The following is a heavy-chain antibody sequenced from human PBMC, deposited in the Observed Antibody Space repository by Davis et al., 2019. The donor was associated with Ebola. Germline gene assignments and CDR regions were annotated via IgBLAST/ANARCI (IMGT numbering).Heavy chain of an antibody. D-gene: IGHD6-19*01. V-gene: IGHV3-74*01. Sequence: GESLKISCAASGFTLSSYWMHWVRQAPGQGLVWVSRINSDGSSTSYADSVKGRFTISRDNAKNTLYVQMNSLRAEDTAVYYCGRRTSSGWWGIDYWGQGTLVTVSS. CDR3: GRRTSSGWWGIDY. CDR1: GFTLSSYW. J-gene: IGHJ4*02. CDR2: INSDGSST.